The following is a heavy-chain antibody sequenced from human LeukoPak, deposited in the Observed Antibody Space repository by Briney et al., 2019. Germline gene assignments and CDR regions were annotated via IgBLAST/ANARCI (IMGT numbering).Heavy chain of an antibody. Sequence: PGRSLRVSCSASGFSFDGYAMSWVRQAPGKGLEWVGFIRSKAYGAKTNYAASVQGRFSISRDDSRSTVHLQMDSLRTEDTAVYFCTRVNYYDSSSLYYGYSDYWGQGALVTVSS. CDR3: TRVNYYDSSSLYYGYSDY. V-gene: IGHV3-49*04. CDR1: GFSFDGYA. D-gene: IGHD3-22*01. CDR2: IRSKAYGAKT. J-gene: IGHJ4*02.